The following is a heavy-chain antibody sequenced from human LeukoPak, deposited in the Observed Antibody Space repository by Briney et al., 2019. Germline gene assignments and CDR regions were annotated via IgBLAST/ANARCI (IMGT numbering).Heavy chain of an antibody. J-gene: IGHJ4*02. CDR1: GFTFDDYT. CDR3: AKDEATGSSWYYFGD. D-gene: IGHD6-13*01. V-gene: IGHV3-43*01. CDR2: ITWDGRRT. Sequence: GGSLRLSCEASGFTFDDYTMHWVRQAPGKGLEWVSLITWDGRRTNYADSVKGRFTISRDNSKNSLYLQMHSLRTEDTAFYYCAKDEATGSSWYYFGDWGPGTLVTVSS.